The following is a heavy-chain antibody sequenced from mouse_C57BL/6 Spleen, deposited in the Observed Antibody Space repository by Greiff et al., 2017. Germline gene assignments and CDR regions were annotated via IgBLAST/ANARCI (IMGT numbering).Heavy chain of an antibody. Sequence: EVQLQQSGAELVKPGASVKLSCTASGFNIKDYYMHWVKQRPEQGLEWIGRIDPEDGEPKSAPKFSGKATITADTSSKTAYPQHISLTSEDTAVYYGARWGYYGAWDGDYWGQGTSVTVSS. J-gene: IGHJ4*01. V-gene: IGHV14-2*01. CDR2: IDPEDGEP. CDR1: GFNIKDYY. CDR3: ARWGYYGAWDGDY. D-gene: IGHD1-2*01.